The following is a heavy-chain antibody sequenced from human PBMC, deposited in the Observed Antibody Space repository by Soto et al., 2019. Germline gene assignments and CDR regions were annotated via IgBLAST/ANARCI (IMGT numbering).Heavy chain of an antibody. CDR3: ARDLRMVYAIDFDY. J-gene: IGHJ4*02. CDR2: ISSSGSTI. Sequence: GGSLRLSCAASGFTFSSYSMNWVRQAPGKGLEWVSYISSSGSTIYYADSVKGRFTISRDNAKNSLYLQMNSLRDEDTAVYYCARDLRMVYAIDFDYWGQGTLVTVSS. V-gene: IGHV3-48*02. D-gene: IGHD2-8*01. CDR1: GFTFSSYS.